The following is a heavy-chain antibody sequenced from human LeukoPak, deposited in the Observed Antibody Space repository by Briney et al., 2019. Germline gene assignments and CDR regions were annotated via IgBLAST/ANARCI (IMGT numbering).Heavy chain of an antibody. CDR1: GFTFSSYG. J-gene: IGHJ6*02. V-gene: IGHV3-33*01. CDR2: IWFDGSNK. D-gene: IGHD3-10*01. CDR3: ARNPSPGAYYYGSGSYPNYYYYGMDV. Sequence: QPGRSLSLSCAASGFTFSSYGIHWVSLPPGKGMEWLAVIWFDGSNKFYTDSVKGRLTISRDTSTNTLYLQMTSLRAEDTAVYYCARNPSPGAYYYGSGSYPNYYYYGMDVWGQGSTVTVSS.